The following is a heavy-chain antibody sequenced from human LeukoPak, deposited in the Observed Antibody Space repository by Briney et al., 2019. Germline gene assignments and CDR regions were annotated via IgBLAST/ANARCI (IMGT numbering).Heavy chain of an antibody. D-gene: IGHD2-21*01. CDR1: GVSMGAYR. CDR2: INTKGET. CDR3: AASNDAKIAPFDH. V-gene: IGHV4-4*09. J-gene: IGHJ4*02. Sequence: SETLSLTCTVSGVSMGAYRWSWVRQSPEKGLEWIGCINTKGETSYNPSLKSRVTTSVDTSKSQFSLRLTSVTAADTAVYYCAASNDAKIAPFDHWGQGAPVTVSS.